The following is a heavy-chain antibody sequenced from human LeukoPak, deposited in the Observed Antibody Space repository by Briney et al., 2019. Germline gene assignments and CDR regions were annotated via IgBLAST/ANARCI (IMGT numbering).Heavy chain of an antibody. CDR3: ARGGNGDYDSGGWDAFDI. J-gene: IGHJ3*02. CDR2: ISSSGSTI. Sequence: RGSLRLSCAASGFTFSDYYMCWIRQAPGKGLEWVSYISSSGSTIYYADSVKGRFTISRDNAKNSLYLQMNSLRAEDTAVYYCARGGNGDYDSGGWDAFDIWGQGTMVTVSS. D-gene: IGHD4-17*01. V-gene: IGHV3-11*04. CDR1: GFTFSDYY.